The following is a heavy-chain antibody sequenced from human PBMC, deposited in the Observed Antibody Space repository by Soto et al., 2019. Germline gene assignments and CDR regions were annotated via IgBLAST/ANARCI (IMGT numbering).Heavy chain of an antibody. CDR1: GGTFSRYA. Sequence: QVQLVQSGAEVKKPGSSVKVSCKASGGTFSRYAISWLRQAPGQGLEWMGGIIPIFGTANYAQKFQGRVTITADESTGTAYMELSSLRSEDTAVYYCARQGAALRDYYYGMDVWGQGTTITVSS. D-gene: IGHD6-25*01. CDR2: IIPIFGTA. V-gene: IGHV1-69*12. J-gene: IGHJ6*02. CDR3: ARQGAALRDYYYGMDV.